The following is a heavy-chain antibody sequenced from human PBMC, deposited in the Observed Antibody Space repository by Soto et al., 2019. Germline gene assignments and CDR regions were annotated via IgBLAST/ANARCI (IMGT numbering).Heavy chain of an antibody. CDR2: ISSGGSTV. J-gene: IGHJ4*02. CDR1: GFPFSNYE. Sequence: GGSLRLSCAASGFPFSNYEMNWVRQAPGKGLEWVAYISSGGSTVHYADSVRGRFTVSRDNARNSLYLQMNTLRVEDTALYYCARDRAAGGYWGQGTLVTVSS. CDR3: ARDRAAGGY. V-gene: IGHV3-48*03. D-gene: IGHD6-13*01.